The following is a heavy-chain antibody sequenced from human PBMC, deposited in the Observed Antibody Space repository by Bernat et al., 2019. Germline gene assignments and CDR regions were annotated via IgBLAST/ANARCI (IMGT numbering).Heavy chain of an antibody. Sequence: EVQLVESGGGLVQPGGSLRLSCAASGFPLSEYEMSWVRQAPGKGLEWVSYISTSGSTRYYADSVKGRFTISRDTAKNSVDLQMNSLRAEDTAIYYCARVGRVADIDYWGQGTLVAVSS. V-gene: IGHV3-48*03. CDR1: GFPLSEYE. CDR2: ISTSGSTR. CDR3: ARVGRVADIDY. D-gene: IGHD6-19*01. J-gene: IGHJ4*02.